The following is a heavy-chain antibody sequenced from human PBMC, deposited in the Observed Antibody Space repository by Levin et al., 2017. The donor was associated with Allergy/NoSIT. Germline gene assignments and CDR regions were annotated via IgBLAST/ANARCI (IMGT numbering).Heavy chain of an antibody. CDR1: GGSISSSY. CDR3: ARKTAFDI. V-gene: IGHV4-59*01. CDR2: IYYSGST. Sequence: SPTLSLTCTVSGGSISSSYWNWIRQPPGKGLEWIGYIYYSGSTNYNPSLKSRVTISVDTSKNQFSLRLSSVTAADTAVYYCARKTAFDIWGQGTMVTVSS. J-gene: IGHJ3*02.